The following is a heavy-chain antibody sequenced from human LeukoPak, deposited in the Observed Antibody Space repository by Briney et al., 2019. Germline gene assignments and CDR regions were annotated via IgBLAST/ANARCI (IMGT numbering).Heavy chain of an antibody. CDR2: INPNSGGA. Sequence: GASVKVSCKASGYIFTGYYMHWVRQAPGQGLEWMGRINPNSGGANYAQKFQGRVAMTRDMSICTAYMELSRLGSDDTAVYYCARGSDYGDSPGLNWGQGTLVTVSS. J-gene: IGHJ4*02. CDR1: GYIFTGYY. V-gene: IGHV1-2*06. D-gene: IGHD4-17*01. CDR3: ARGSDYGDSPGLN.